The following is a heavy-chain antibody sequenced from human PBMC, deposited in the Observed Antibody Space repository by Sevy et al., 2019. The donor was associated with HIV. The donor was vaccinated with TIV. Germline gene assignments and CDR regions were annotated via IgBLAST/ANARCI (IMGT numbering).Heavy chain of an antibody. V-gene: IGHV3-23*01. CDR1: GFTFSTYA. Sequence: GGSLRLSCTASGFTFSTYAMSWVRQAPGKGLEWVSGISGSASTTYYGGAAYYADSVKGGFTITRDNAKNRLYLEMNSLRDEDSAVFDCARGLLARPRGDYWYFDLWGRGTLVTVSS. CDR2: ISGSASTTYYGGAA. CDR3: ARGLLARPRGDYWYFDL. D-gene: IGHD6-6*01. J-gene: IGHJ2*01.